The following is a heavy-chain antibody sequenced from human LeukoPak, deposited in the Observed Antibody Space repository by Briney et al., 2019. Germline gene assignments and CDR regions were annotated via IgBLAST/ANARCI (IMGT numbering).Heavy chain of an antibody. J-gene: IGHJ4*02. CDR2: IWYDGSNK. CDR3: ARLGSGWSFDY. CDR1: GFTFSSYA. Sequence: GGSLRLSCAASGFTFSSYAMSWVRQAAGKGLEWVAVIWYDGSNKYYADSVKGRFTISRDNSKNWVYLQMNSLRAEDTAVYYCARLGSGWSFDYWGQGDLVTVSS. D-gene: IGHD6-19*01. V-gene: IGHV3-33*08.